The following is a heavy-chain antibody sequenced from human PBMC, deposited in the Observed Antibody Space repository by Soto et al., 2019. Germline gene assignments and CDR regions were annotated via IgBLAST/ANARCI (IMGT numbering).Heavy chain of an antibody. J-gene: IGHJ6*02. V-gene: IGHV1-69*12. D-gene: IGHD3-22*01. Sequence: QVQLVQSGAEVKKPGSSVKVSCKASGGTFSSYAISWVRQAPGQGLEWMGGFIPIFGTANYAQKFQGRVTITADESTSTAYMELSSLRSEDTAVYYCARGSTYYYDSSGYYYDPYYYYGMDVWGQGTTVTVSS. CDR3: ARGSTYYYDSSGYYYDPYYYYGMDV. CDR2: FIPIFGTA. CDR1: GGTFSSYA.